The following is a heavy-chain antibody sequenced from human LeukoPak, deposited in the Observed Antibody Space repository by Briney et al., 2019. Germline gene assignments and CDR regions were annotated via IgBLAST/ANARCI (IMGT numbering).Heavy chain of an antibody. D-gene: IGHD3-22*01. CDR1: GGSISSYY. V-gene: IGHV4-59*12. J-gene: IGHJ4*02. CDR3: ASRPYYYDSSPH. CDR2: IYYSGST. Sequence: PSETLSLTCTVSGGSISSYYWSWIRQPPGRGLEWIGSIYYSGSTYYNPSLKSRVTISVDTSKNQFSLKLSSVTAADTAVYYCASRPYYYDSSPHWGQGTLVTVSS.